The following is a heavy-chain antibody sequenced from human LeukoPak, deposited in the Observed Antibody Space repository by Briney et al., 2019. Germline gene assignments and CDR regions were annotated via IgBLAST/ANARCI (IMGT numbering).Heavy chain of an antibody. CDR3: ARGMMDYDILTGYLYFDY. D-gene: IGHD3-9*01. CDR1: GFTFSSYS. Sequence: GGSLRLSCAASGFTFSSYSMNWVRHAPGKGREWVSSISSSSSYIYYADPVKGRFTISRDNAKNSLYLQMNSLRAEDTAVYYCARGMMDYDILTGYLYFDYWGQGTLVTVSS. V-gene: IGHV3-21*01. J-gene: IGHJ4*02. CDR2: ISSSSSYI.